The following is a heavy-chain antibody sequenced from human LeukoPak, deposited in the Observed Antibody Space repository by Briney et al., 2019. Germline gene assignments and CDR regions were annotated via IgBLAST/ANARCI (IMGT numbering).Heavy chain of an antibody. CDR1: GGSISSSSYY. J-gene: IGHJ5*02. CDR2: IYYSGST. Sequence: SETLSLTCTVSGGSISSSSYYWGWIRQPPGTGLEWIGSIYYSGSTYYNPSLKSRVTISVDTSKNQFSLKLSSVTAADTAVYYCARQDSSSWYDWFDPWGQGTLDTVSS. CDR3: ARQDSSSWYDWFDP. D-gene: IGHD6-13*01. V-gene: IGHV4-39*01.